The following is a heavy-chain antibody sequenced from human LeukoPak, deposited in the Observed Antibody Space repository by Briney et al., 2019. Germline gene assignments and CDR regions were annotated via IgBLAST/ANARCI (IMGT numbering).Heavy chain of an antibody. V-gene: IGHV7-4-1*02. Sequence: RASVKVSCKASGYTFTNYAMNWVRQAPGQGLEWMGGIHPSTGNATYAQGFTGRFVFSLDTSVSTTYLQISSLQTEDTAVYYCARAYQRLGQLSLPDYWGQGTLVTVSS. CDR2: IHPSTGNA. D-gene: IGHD3-16*02. CDR3: ARAYQRLGQLSLPDY. J-gene: IGHJ4*02. CDR1: GYTFTNYA.